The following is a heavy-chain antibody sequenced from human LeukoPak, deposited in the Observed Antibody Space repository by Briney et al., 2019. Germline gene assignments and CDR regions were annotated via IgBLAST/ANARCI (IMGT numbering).Heavy chain of an antibody. V-gene: IGHV3-30-3*01. CDR2: ISYDGSNK. CDR3: AREEVTALDY. D-gene: IGHD2-21*02. Sequence: GSSLRLSCAASGFTLSSYAMHWVRQAPGKGLEWVAVISYDGSNKYYADSVKGRFTISRDNSKNTLYLQMNSLRAEDTAVYYCAREEVTALDYWGQGTLVTVSS. J-gene: IGHJ4*02. CDR1: GFTLSSYA.